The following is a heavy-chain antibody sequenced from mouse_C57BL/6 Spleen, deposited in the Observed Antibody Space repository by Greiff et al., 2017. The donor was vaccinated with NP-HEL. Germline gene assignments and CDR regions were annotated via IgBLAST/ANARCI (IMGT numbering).Heavy chain of an antibody. Sequence: VQLQQSGAELVRPGASVTLSCKASGYTFTDYEMHWVKQTPVHGLEWIGAIDPETGGTAYNQKFKGKAILTADKSSSTAYMELRSLTSEDSAVYYCTRFHDGYYGYFDVWGTGTTVTVSS. J-gene: IGHJ1*03. CDR1: GYTFTDYE. D-gene: IGHD2-3*01. V-gene: IGHV1-15*01. CDR3: TRFHDGYYGYFDV. CDR2: IDPETGGT.